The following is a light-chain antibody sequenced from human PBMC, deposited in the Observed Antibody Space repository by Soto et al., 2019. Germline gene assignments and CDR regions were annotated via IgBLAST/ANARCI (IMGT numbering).Light chain of an antibody. CDR1: QSIDIY. Sequence: QLTQSPSSLSASVGDRVTITCRASQSIDIYLNWYQQKTGKAPKLLMYTASSLQGGFPARFSGSGSGTDFTLTISSLQPEDFATYYCQQSYSHPTFGQGTKVEVK. V-gene: IGKV1-39*01. CDR2: TAS. J-gene: IGKJ1*01. CDR3: QQSYSHPT.